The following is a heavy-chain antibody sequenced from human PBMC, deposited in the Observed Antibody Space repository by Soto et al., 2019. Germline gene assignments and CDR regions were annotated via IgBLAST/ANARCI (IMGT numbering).Heavy chain of an antibody. D-gene: IGHD4-17*01. CDR2: IFYSGST. CDR1: GCYISTSYS. Sequence: SETLSLTCTVSGCYISTSYSWGWIRQPPGMGLEWIGIIFYSGSTYYNPSLKSRVTISVDTSKNQFSLKLSSVTAADTAVHYCARQEGLYGGISKWGQGILVTVSS. V-gene: IGHV4-39*01. CDR3: ARQEGLYGGISK. J-gene: IGHJ4*02.